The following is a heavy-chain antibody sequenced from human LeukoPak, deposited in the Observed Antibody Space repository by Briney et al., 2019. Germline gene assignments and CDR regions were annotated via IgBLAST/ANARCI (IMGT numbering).Heavy chain of an antibody. V-gene: IGHV1-69*05. CDR1: GGTFSRYA. CDR2: IIPFFGTA. D-gene: IGHD2-2*01. CDR3: ASSYRRIVVVPAASKVENYYYYYMDV. Sequence: SVKVSCKASGGTFSRYAMSWVRQAPGQGLEWMGGIIPFFGTANYAQKFQGRVTITTDESTNTAYMELSSLRSEDTAVYYCASSYRRIVVVPAASKVENYYYYYMDVWGKGTTVTVSS. J-gene: IGHJ6*03.